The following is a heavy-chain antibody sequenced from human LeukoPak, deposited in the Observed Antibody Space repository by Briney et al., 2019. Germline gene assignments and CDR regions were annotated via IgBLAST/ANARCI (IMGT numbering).Heavy chain of an antibody. CDR1: GFSFSSYE. J-gene: IGHJ6*03. CDR3: ARDLVARAYMDV. Sequence: AGGSLRLSCVASGFSFSSYEMNWVRQAPGKGLEWVSYISSGGSTIQYADSVKGRFTISRDNAKNSLYLQMNSLRAEDTAVYYCARDLVARAYMDVWGKGTTVTVSS. D-gene: IGHD5-12*01. CDR2: ISSGGSTI. V-gene: IGHV3-48*03.